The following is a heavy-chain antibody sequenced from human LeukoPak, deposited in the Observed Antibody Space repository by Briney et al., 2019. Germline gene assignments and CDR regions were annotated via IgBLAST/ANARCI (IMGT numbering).Heavy chain of an antibody. J-gene: IGHJ6*03. D-gene: IGHD5-18*01. V-gene: IGHV3-30*02. CDR1: GFTFSSYG. Sequence: GGSLRLSCAASGFTFSSYGMHWVRQAPGKGLEWVAFIRYDGSNKYYADSVKGRFTISRDNSKNTLYLQMNSLRAEDTALYYCAKGLKTAVGPYMGYHYYMDVWGKGTTVTVSS. CDR3: AKGLKTAVGPYMGYHYYMDV. CDR2: IRYDGSNK.